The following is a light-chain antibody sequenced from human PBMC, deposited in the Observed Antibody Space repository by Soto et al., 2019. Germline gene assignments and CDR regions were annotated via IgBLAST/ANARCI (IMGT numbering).Light chain of an antibody. CDR3: NSYTSSNTLVI. V-gene: IGLV2-14*01. CDR1: SSDVGGYNY. J-gene: IGLJ2*01. CDR2: EVS. Sequence: QSVLTQPASVSGSPGQSVTISCTGTSSDVGGYNYVSWYQHHPGKAPKLMIYEVSYRPSGVSNRFSGSKSGNTASLTISGLQAEDEADYYCNSYTSSNTLVIFGGGTKLTVL.